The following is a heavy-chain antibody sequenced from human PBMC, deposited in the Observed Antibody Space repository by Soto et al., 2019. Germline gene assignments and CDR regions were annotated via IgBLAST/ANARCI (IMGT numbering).Heavy chain of an antibody. J-gene: IGHJ4*02. CDR1: GYTFTSYH. V-gene: IGHV1-18*04. CDR3: ARSLAGRPGDY. CDR2: ISAYNGHT. Sequence: QVQLVQSGAEVKKPGASVKVSCKASGYTFTSYHIAWVRQAPGQGLEWMGWISAYNGHTNSAQKVQGRVTMTTDTPTTTAHMGLTSRNSDDTAVYYCARSLAGRPGDYWGQGPLVTVSS.